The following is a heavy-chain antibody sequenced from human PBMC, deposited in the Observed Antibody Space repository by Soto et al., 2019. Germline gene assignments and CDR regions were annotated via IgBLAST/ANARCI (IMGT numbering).Heavy chain of an antibody. Sequence: KTSETLSLTCTVSGGSISSGGYYWSRIRQHPGKGLEWIGYIYYSGSTYYNPSLKSRVTISVDTSKNQFSLKLSSVTAADTAVYYCARDRSRLSGSGSFDPWGQGTLVTVSS. J-gene: IGHJ5*02. CDR2: IYYSGST. D-gene: IGHD3-10*01. CDR3: ARDRSRLSGSGSFDP. V-gene: IGHV4-31*02. CDR1: GGSISSGGYY.